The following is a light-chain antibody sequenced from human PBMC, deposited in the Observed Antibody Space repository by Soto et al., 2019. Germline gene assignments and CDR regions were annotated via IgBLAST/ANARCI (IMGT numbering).Light chain of an antibody. CDR1: QGIGKN. Sequence: DIQMTQSPSSLSTSVGDTVTITCRASQGIGKNLAWYQQKPGKAPKLLIYDASTLENGVPSRFSGSRSGTEFTLTIDSLQPDDFATYYCQQYESYSSFGQGTKVEIK. CDR2: DAS. J-gene: IGKJ1*01. CDR3: QQYESYSS. V-gene: IGKV1-5*01.